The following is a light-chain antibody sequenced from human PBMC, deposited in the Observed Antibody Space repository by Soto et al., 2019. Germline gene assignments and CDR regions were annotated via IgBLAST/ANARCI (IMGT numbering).Light chain of an antibody. V-gene: IGKV3-20*01. Sequence: VLTQAPDTLSVSPGERATLSCRASQAINNNVAWYQLKDGQVPRLLIYGASTRAAGIPDRFSGSGSGTDFTLTISRLEPEDFAVYYCQQYGSSPRTFGQGTKGDNK. CDR3: QQYGSSPRT. CDR1: QAINNN. CDR2: GAS. J-gene: IGKJ1*01.